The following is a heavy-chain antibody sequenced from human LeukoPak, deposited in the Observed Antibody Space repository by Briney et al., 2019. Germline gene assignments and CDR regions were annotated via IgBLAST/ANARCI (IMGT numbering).Heavy chain of an antibody. D-gene: IGHD3-22*01. CDR3: ARDLRTYYPRHFDS. J-gene: IGHJ4*02. CDR2: IKQDGSEK. V-gene: IGHV3-7*04. Sequence: PGGSLRLSCAASGFSFSSYWMTWVRQATGKGVEWVANIKQDGSEKYYVDSVKARFTISRDNAKNSLYLQLNSLRAEDTAVYFCARDLRTYYPRHFDSWGQGTLVTVSS. CDR1: GFSFSSYW.